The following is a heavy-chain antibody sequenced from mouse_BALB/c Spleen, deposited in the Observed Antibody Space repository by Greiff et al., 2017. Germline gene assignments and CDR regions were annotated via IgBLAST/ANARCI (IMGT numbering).Heavy chain of an antibody. CDR1: GFTFSSYA. CDR2: ISSGGSYT. CDR3: ARDSLWFAY. V-gene: IGHV5-9-4*01. J-gene: IGHJ3*01. Sequence: EVKLMESGGGLVKPGGSLKLSCAASGFTFSSYAMSWVRQSPEKRLEWVAEISSGGSYTYYPDTVTGRFTISRDNAKNTLYLEMSSLRSEDTAMYYCARDSLWFAYWGQGTLVTVSA.